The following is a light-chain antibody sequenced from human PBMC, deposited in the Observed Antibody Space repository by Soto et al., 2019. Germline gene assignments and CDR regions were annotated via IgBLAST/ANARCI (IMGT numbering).Light chain of an antibody. CDR3: QQTYRTPRT. CDR1: QSIATY. CDR2: VAS. Sequence: DIQMTQSPSSLSASVGDRVTITCRANQSIATYLNWYQQNSGNAPNLLIYVASTLQSGVPSRFSGSGSGTDFTLTISSLQPEDFATYYCQQTYRTPRTFGQGTKVEIK. V-gene: IGKV1-39*01. J-gene: IGKJ1*01.